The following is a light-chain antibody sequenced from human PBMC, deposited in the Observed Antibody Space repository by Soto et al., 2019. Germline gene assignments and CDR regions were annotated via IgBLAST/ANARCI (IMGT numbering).Light chain of an antibody. CDR1: SSNIGSKT. CDR2: GNN. V-gene: IGLV1-44*01. Sequence: QSVLTQPPSASGTPGQRVTISCSGSSSNIGSKTVSWYQQLPGTAPKLLICGNNQRPSGVPDRFSGSKSGTSASLAISGLQSEDEADYYCAAWDDSLNGPVFGGGNKLTVL. J-gene: IGLJ2*01. CDR3: AAWDDSLNGPV.